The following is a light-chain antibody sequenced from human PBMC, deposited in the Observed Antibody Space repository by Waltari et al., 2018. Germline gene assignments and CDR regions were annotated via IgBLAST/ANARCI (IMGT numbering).Light chain of an antibody. CDR2: KTS. CDR1: QIISSW. Sequence: DIQMTQSPSTLSASVGDRVTITCRASQIISSWLAWYQQKPGKAPKLLIYKTSSLGSGVPARFSGSGSGTEFTLIITSLQPDDFATYYCQQYNSYSLLTFGGGTKVEIK. V-gene: IGKV1-5*03. CDR3: QQYNSYSLLT. J-gene: IGKJ4*01.